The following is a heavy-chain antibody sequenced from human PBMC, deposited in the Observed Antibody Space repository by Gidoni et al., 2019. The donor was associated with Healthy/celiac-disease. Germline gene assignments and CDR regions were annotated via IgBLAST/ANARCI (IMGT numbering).Heavy chain of an antibody. CDR1: GFTFSSYA. J-gene: IGHJ4*02. D-gene: IGHD6-13*01. Sequence: QVQLVESGGGVVQPARSLRLSCAVSGFTFSSYAMHWVRQAPGKGLEWVAVISYDGSNKYYADSVKGRFTISRDNSKNTLYLQMNSLRAEDTAVYYCARAVAAAGRSYYFDYWGQGTLVTVSS. V-gene: IGHV3-30-3*01. CDR3: ARAVAAAGRSYYFDY. CDR2: ISYDGSNK.